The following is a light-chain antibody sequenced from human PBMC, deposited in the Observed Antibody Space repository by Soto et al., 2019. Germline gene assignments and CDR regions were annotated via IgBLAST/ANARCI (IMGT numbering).Light chain of an antibody. CDR3: QQYGSSGT. Sequence: EIVFTQSPGTLSLSPGERATLSCRASESVSDNYLAWYQQRSGQAPRLLIFATSNRATGIPDRFSGSGSGTDFTLTISRLEPEDFAVYYCQQYGSSGTFGQGTKVDIK. V-gene: IGKV3-20*01. CDR1: ESVSDNY. CDR2: ATS. J-gene: IGKJ1*01.